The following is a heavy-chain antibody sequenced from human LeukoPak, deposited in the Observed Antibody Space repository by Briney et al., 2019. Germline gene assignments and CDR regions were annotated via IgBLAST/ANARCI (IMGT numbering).Heavy chain of an antibody. V-gene: IGHV4-59*08. J-gene: IGHJ4*02. CDR3: ARSGGAYGSGSYFPTPPDY. CDR2: IYYSGST. D-gene: IGHD3-10*01. CDR1: GGSISSYY. Sequence: SETLSLTCTVSGGSISSYYWSWIRQPPGKGLEWIGYIYYSGSTNYNPSLKSRVTISVDTSKNQFSLKLSSVTAADTAVYYCARSGGAYGSGSYFPTPPDYWGQGTLVTVSS.